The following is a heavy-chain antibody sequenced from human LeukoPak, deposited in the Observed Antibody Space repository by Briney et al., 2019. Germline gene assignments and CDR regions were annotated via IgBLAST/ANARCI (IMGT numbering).Heavy chain of an antibody. Sequence: GESLKISCKGSGYSFTSYWIGWVRQMPGKGLEWMGIIYPGDSDTRYSPSFQGQVTISADKSISPAYLQCSSLKASDTAMYYCATYLTPGGQQSAMGNGGKGTLVPV. D-gene: IGHD2-2*01. V-gene: IGHV5-51*01. CDR3: ATYLTPGGQQSAMGN. CDR1: GYSFTSYW. CDR2: IYPGDSDT. J-gene: IGHJ4*02.